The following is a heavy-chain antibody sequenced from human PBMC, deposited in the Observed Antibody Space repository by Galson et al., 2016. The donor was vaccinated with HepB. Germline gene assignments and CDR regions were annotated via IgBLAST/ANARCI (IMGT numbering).Heavy chain of an antibody. V-gene: IGHV2-70*01. D-gene: IGHD6-19*01. CDR2: IDWDDDK. CDR3: ARTAVPLAARDYYMDV. Sequence: PALVKPTQTLTLTCTFSGFSLSASGMCVNWIRQPPGKALEWLALIDWDDDKYYSTSLKTRLTISKDTAKNQVVLTMTNMDPVDTATYYCARTAVPLAARDYYMDVWGTGNPGHRLL. CDR1: GFSLSASGMC. J-gene: IGHJ6*03.